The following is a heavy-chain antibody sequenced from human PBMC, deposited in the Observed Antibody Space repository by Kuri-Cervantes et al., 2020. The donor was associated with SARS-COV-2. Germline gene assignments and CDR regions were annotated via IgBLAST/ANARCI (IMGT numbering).Heavy chain of an antibody. CDR2: INSDGSST. J-gene: IGHJ3*02. D-gene: IGHD6-19*01. CDR1: GFTSSSYW. V-gene: IGHV3-74*01. CDR3: ARDPDSSGWYAGDAFDI. Sequence: GGSLRLSCAASGFTSSSYWMHWVRQAPGKGLVWVSRINSDGSSTSYADSVKGRFTISRDNAKNTLYLQMNSLRAEDTAVYYCARDPDSSGWYAGDAFDIWGQGTMVTVSS.